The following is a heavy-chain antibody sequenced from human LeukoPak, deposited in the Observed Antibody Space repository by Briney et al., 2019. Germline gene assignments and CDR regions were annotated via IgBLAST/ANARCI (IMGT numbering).Heavy chain of an antibody. CDR2: IYHSGST. CDR1: GGSISSGGYY. V-gene: IGHV4-30-2*01. CDR3: ARHPTSNWFDP. J-gene: IGHJ5*02. Sequence: SQTLSLTCTVSGGSISSGGYYWSWIRQPPGKGLEWIGYIYHSGSTYYNPSLKSRVTISVDRSKNQFSLKLSSVTAADTAVYYCARHPTSNWFDPWGQGTLVTVSS.